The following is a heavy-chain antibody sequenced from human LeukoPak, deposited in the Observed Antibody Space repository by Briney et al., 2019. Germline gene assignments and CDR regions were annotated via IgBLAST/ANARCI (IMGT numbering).Heavy chain of an antibody. Sequence: SQTLSLTCAISGDSVSSNSAAWNWIRQSPSRGLEWLGRTYYRSKWYNDYAVSVKSRITINPDTSKNQFSLQLNSVTPEDTAVYYCARGPLDIVVVPAAPGTFDYWGQGTLVTVSS. D-gene: IGHD2-2*01. CDR3: ARGPLDIVVVPAAPGTFDY. CDR1: GDSVSSNSAA. CDR2: TYYRSKWYN. J-gene: IGHJ4*02. V-gene: IGHV6-1*01.